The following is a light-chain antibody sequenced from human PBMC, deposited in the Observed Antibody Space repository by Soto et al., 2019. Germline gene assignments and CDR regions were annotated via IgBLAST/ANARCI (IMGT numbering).Light chain of an antibody. Sequence: DIQMTQSPSTLSGSVGDRVTITCRASQSISSWLAWYQEKPGRAPKLLIYDASTLESGVPSRFSGSGSGTEFTLTISSLQPDDFATYYCQQYSSHDLLTFGGGTKVDI. V-gene: IGKV1-5*01. J-gene: IGKJ4*01. CDR1: QSISSW. CDR2: DAS. CDR3: QQYSSHDLLT.